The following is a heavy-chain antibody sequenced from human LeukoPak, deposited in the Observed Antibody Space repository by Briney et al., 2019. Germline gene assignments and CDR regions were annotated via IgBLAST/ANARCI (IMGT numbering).Heavy chain of an antibody. CDR2: ISGTSSYI. Sequence: KAAGSLRLSCAASGFTFSSYSLNWLRQAPGKGLEWVSSISGTSSYIYYADSAKGRFTISRDNAKTSLDLQMNSLRAEDTAVYYCARSRWLRDPLSLFDYWGQGTLVTVSS. CDR3: ARSRWLRDPLSLFDY. V-gene: IGHV3-21*01. CDR1: GFTFSSYS. J-gene: IGHJ4*02. D-gene: IGHD5-12*01.